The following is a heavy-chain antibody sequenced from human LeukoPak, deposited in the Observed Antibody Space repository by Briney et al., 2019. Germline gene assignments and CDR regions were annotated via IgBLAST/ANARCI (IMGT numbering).Heavy chain of an antibody. V-gene: IGHV3-48*03. CDR1: GFTFSSYE. D-gene: IGHD3/OR15-3a*01. CDR2: ISSSGSTI. Sequence: GGSLRLSCADSGFTFSSYEMNWVRQAPGKGLEWGSYISSSGSTIYYADSVKGRFTISRDNAKNSLYLQMNSLRAEDTAVYYCARDGLNYDLWSLRGPFDYWGQGTLVTVSS. CDR3: ARDGLNYDLWSLRGPFDY. J-gene: IGHJ4*02.